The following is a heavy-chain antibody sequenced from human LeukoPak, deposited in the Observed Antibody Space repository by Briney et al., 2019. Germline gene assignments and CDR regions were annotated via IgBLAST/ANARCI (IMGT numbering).Heavy chain of an antibody. CDR2: IYYSGST. Sequence: SETLSLACTVSGGSISSGDYYWSWIRQPPGKGLEWIGYIYYSGSTYYNPSLKSRVTISVDTSKNQFSLKLSSVTAADTAVYYCARGLLDADAFDIWGQGTMVTVSS. V-gene: IGHV4-30-4*01. CDR1: GGSISSGDYY. D-gene: IGHD2-21*01. J-gene: IGHJ3*02. CDR3: ARGLLDADAFDI.